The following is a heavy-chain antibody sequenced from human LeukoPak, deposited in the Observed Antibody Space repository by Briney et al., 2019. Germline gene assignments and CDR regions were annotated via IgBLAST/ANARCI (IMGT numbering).Heavy chain of an antibody. D-gene: IGHD3-22*01. Sequence: QPGRSLRLSCAASGFTFSSYWMSWVRQAPGKGLEWVANIKQDGSEKYYVDSVRGRFTISRDNAKNSLYLQMNSLRAEDTAVYYCASTQTGYYDSSGYYYIFDYWGQGTLVTVSS. CDR3: ASTQTGYYDSSGYYYIFDY. V-gene: IGHV3-7*01. J-gene: IGHJ4*02. CDR2: IKQDGSEK. CDR1: GFTFSSYW.